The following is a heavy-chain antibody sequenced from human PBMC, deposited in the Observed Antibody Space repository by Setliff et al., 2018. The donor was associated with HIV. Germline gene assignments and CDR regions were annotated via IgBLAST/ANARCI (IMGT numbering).Heavy chain of an antibody. Sequence: ETLSLTCAVYGGSFNDYWWTWIRQPPGEGLEWIAEINHNGNSNYNSSLKSRVTISVDTSKNQFSLGLRSVTAADTAVYFCARGNWGMLGYWGQGTLVTVSS. CDR1: GGSFNDYW. D-gene: IGHD7-27*01. J-gene: IGHJ4*02. CDR3: ARGNWGMLGY. V-gene: IGHV4-34*01. CDR2: INHNGNS.